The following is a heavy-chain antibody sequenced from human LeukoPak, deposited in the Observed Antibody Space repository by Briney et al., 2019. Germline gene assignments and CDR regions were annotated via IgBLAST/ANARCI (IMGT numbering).Heavy chain of an antibody. J-gene: IGHJ4*02. V-gene: IGHV4-30-4*08. CDR2: IYYSGST. CDR1: GGSISSSSYY. Sequence: SETLSLTCTVSGGSISSSSYYWGWIRQPPGKGLEWIGYIYYSGSTYYNPSLKSRVTISVDTSKNQFSLKLSSVTAADTAVYYCARLVLAVGGRLEFYYFDFWGQGTLVTVSS. CDR3: ARLVLAVGGRLEFYYFDF. D-gene: IGHD6-19*01.